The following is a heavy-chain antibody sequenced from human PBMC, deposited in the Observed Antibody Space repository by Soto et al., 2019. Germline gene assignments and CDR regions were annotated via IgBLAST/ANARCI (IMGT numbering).Heavy chain of an antibody. CDR2: TYYRSKWSN. J-gene: IGHJ4*02. Sequence: QVQLQQSGPGLVKPSQTLSLTCAISGDSVFTNGVAWNWLRQSPSRGLEWLGRTYYRSKWSNDYAVSVKSRITINFDTSKNQFALQLNSLIPEDTAVYYCSRGRHSGFDYWGQGTLVTVSS. D-gene: IGHD1-26*01. V-gene: IGHV6-1*01. CDR3: SRGRHSGFDY. CDR1: GDSVFTNGVA.